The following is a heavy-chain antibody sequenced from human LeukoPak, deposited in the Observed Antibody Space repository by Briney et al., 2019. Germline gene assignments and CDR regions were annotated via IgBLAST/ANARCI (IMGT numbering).Heavy chain of an antibody. D-gene: IGHD4-11*01. Sequence: SETLSLTCTVSGYSISSGYYWGWIRQPPGKGLEWIGSIYHSGSTYYNPSLKSRVTISVDTSKNQFSLKLSSVTAADTAVYYCARLGTTGVLFDYWGQGTLVTVSS. CDR2: IYHSGST. CDR3: ARLGTTGVLFDY. V-gene: IGHV4-38-2*02. J-gene: IGHJ4*02. CDR1: GYSISSGYY.